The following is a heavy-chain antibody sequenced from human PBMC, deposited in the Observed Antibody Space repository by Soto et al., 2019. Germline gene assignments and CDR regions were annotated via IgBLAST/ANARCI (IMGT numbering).Heavy chain of an antibody. CDR2: IYPGDSDT. Sequence: GESLKISCKGSGYSFTSYWIGWVRQMPGKGLEWMGIIYPGDSDTRYSPSFQGQVTISADKSISTAYLQWSSLKASDTAMYYCARLGSLGYCSSTSCYYYYGMDVSGQGTTVT. V-gene: IGHV5-51*01. J-gene: IGHJ6*02. CDR1: GYSFTSYW. CDR3: ARLGSLGYCSSTSCYYYYGMDV. D-gene: IGHD2-2*01.